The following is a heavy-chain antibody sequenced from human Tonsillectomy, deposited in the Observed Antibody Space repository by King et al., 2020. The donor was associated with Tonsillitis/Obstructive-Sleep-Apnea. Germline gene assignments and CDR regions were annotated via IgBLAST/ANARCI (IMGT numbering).Heavy chain of an antibody. J-gene: IGHJ3*02. Sequence: VQLLESGGGLVQPGGSLRLSCAASGFTFNTYAMSWVRQAPGKGLRWVSSISGSGGNTYYADSVTGRFTISRDNSNNTVFLQMNSLRAEDTAVYFCAKDYVLRCLEWFGDGAFDIWGQGPIVTLSS. CDR2: ISGSGGNT. D-gene: IGHD3-3*01. CDR1: GFTFNTYA. V-gene: IGHV3-23*01. CDR3: AKDYVLRCLEWFGDGAFDI.